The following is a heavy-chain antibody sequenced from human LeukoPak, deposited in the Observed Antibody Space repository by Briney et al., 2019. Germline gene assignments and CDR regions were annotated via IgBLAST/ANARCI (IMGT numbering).Heavy chain of an antibody. V-gene: IGHV1-69*04. J-gene: IGHJ6*02. CDR3: ARVHCSSTSCYVYYGMDV. D-gene: IGHD2-2*01. CDR2: IIPILGIA. CDR1: GGTFTSYA. Sequence: SVKVSCKASGGTFTSYAISWVRQAPGQGLEWMGRIIPILGIANYAQKFQGRVTITADKSTSTAYMELSSLRSEDTAVYYCARVHCSSTSCYVYYGMDVWGQGTTVTVSS.